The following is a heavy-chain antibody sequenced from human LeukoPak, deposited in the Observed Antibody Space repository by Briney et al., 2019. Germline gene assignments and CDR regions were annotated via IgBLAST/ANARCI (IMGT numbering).Heavy chain of an antibody. V-gene: IGHV3-48*04. CDR2: ISRSSTTI. CDR1: GFTFSTYH. CDR3: ATDYYDSSGYYTGSY. Sequence: GGSLRLSCAAASGFTFSTYHINWVRQAPGTGLEWVSYISRSSTTIYYADSVKGRFTISRDNAKNSLYLQMNSLRAEDTAVYHCATDYYDSSGYYTGSYWGQGTLVTVSS. J-gene: IGHJ4*02. D-gene: IGHD3-22*01.